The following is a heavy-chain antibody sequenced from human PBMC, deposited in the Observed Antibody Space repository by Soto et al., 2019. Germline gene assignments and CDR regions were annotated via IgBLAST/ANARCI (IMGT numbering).Heavy chain of an antibody. CDR2: IYYSGST. Sequence: XSGGSISSSSYYWGWIRQPPGKGLEWIGSIYYSGSTYYNPSLKSRVTISVDTSKNQFSLKLSSVTAADTAVYYCASSIYCSSTSCYNYYYYMDVWGKGTTVTVSS. CDR1: GGSISSSSYY. V-gene: IGHV4-39*01. CDR3: ASSIYCSSTSCYNYYYYMDV. J-gene: IGHJ6*03. D-gene: IGHD2-2*02.